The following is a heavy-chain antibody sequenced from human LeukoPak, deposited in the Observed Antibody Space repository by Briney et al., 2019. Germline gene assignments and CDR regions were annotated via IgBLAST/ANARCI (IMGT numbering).Heavy chain of an antibody. Sequence: PGGSLRLSCAASGFTFSSYAMSWVRQAPGKGLEWVSAISGSGGSTYYADSVKGRFTVSRDNSKNTLYLQMNSLRAEDTAVYYCAKDSGVYYGSGSYYDYWGQGTLVTVSS. J-gene: IGHJ4*02. V-gene: IGHV3-23*01. CDR3: AKDSGVYYGSGSYYDY. D-gene: IGHD3-10*01. CDR2: ISGSGGST. CDR1: GFTFSSYA.